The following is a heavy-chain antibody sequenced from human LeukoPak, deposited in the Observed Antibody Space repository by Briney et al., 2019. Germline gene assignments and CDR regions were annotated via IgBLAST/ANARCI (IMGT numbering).Heavy chain of an antibody. Sequence: RVTISVDTSKNQFSLKLSAVTAADTAVYYCAREKTYYYDSSGSLFDPWGQGTLVTVSS. D-gene: IGHD3-22*01. V-gene: IGHV4-34*01. CDR3: AREKTYYYDSSGSLFDP. J-gene: IGHJ5*02.